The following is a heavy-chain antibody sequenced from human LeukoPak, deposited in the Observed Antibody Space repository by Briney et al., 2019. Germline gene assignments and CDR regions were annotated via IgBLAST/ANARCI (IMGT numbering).Heavy chain of an antibody. CDR1: GLTFTNYW. J-gene: IGHJ4*02. V-gene: IGHV3-74*01. CDR3: TRGTHYGVY. CDR2: SNSDGSSI. D-gene: IGHD3-10*01. Sequence: GGSLRLSCVVSGLTFTNYWMHWARQAPGKALVWVSRSNSDGSSISYADSVKGRFAISRDNAKNTLYLQMNSLRAEDTAVYYCTRGTHYGVYWGQGTLVTVSS.